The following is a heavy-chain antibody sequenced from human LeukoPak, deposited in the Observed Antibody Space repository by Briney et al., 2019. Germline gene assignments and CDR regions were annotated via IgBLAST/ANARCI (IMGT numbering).Heavy chain of an antibody. D-gene: IGHD3-10*01. CDR1: SGSIISSSYY. CDR2: IYYSGSP. Sequence: SETLSLTCTVSSGSIISSSYYWGWIRQPPGKGLEWIGSIYYSGSPYYNLYLKSRVTISVDTSKNQFSLKLSSVTAADTAVYYCARGLWFGEVPSDHVFDVWGQGTMVTVSS. V-gene: IGHV4-39*07. J-gene: IGHJ3*01. CDR3: ARGLWFGEVPSDHVFDV.